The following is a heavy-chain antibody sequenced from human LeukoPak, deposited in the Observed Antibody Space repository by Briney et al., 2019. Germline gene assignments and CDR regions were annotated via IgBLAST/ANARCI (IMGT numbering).Heavy chain of an antibody. CDR1: GDSINNYY. CDR3: AKWSSTLKAFDF. D-gene: IGHD2-8*01. V-gene: IGHV4-59*08. Sequence: SSETLSLTCSVSGDSINNYYWNWIRQPPGKELECIAYTHYTGNTKSNPSLKSRVTTSVDTSKSQFSLKLSSVTAADTAVYYCAKWSSTLKAFDFWGQGILVIVSS. J-gene: IGHJ4*02. CDR2: THYTGNT.